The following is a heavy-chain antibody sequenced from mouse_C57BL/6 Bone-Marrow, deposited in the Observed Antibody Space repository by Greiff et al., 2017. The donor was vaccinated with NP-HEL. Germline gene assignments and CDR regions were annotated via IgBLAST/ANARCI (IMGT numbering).Heavy chain of an antibody. Sequence: EVKLVESGEGLVKPGGSLKLSCAASGFTFSSYAMSWVRQTSEKRLEWVAYISSGGDYIYYADTVKGRFTISRDNARNTLYLQMSSLKSEDTAMYYCTRGRYYGSSYAWFAYWGQGTLVTVSA. CDR3: TRGRYYGSSYAWFAY. D-gene: IGHD1-1*01. J-gene: IGHJ3*01. CDR2: ISSGGDYI. CDR1: GFTFSSYA. V-gene: IGHV5-9-1*02.